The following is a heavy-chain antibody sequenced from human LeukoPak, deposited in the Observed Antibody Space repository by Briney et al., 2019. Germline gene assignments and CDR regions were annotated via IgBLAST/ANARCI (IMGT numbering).Heavy chain of an antibody. J-gene: IGHJ5*02. Sequence: SETLSLTCTVSGGSISSYYWSWIWQPPGKGLEWIAYIYYSGNTNYNPSLKSRVTISVDTSKNQFSLKLSSVTAADTAVYYCARLQEMATGYNWFDPWGQGTLVTVSS. D-gene: IGHD5-24*01. V-gene: IGHV4-59*01. CDR2: IYYSGNT. CDR3: ARLQEMATGYNWFDP. CDR1: GGSISSYY.